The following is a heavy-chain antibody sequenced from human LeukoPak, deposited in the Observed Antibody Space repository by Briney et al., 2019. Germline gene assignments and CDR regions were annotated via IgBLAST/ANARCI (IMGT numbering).Heavy chain of an antibody. D-gene: IGHD3-10*01. Sequence: MAGGSLRLSCAASGFNFSAYSMNWVRQAPGKGLEWVSSITSGDFVYFADALKGRFTISRDNAKSSLYLEMNSLRADDTAVYYCARGGFNMVRGVIIPSNSYFYYMDIWGKGTTVTVSS. J-gene: IGHJ6*03. CDR3: ARGGFNMVRGVIIPSNSYFYYMDI. V-gene: IGHV3-21*06. CDR1: GFNFSAYS. CDR2: ITSGDFV.